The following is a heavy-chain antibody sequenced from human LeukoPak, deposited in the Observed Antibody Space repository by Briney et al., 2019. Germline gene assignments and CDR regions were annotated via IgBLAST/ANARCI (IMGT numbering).Heavy chain of an antibody. Sequence: GESLKISCKDSGHSFTSYWIGWVRQMPGKGLEWMGIIYPGDSDTRYSPSFQGRVTISADKSISTAYLQWSSLKASDTAMYYCARRTGATSYYHYMDVWGKGTTVTVSS. V-gene: IGHV5-51*01. CDR2: IYPGDSDT. CDR1: GHSFTSYW. J-gene: IGHJ6*03. CDR3: ARRTGATSYYHYMDV. D-gene: IGHD1-1*01.